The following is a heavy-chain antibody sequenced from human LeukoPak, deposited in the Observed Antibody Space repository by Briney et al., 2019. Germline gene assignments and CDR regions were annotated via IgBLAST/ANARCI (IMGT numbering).Heavy chain of an antibody. Sequence: GGSLRLSCAASGFTFSSYGMHWVRQAPGKGLEWVAYIQFDGSNEQYADSVKGRFSISRDSSKNILYLQMNSLRAEDTAVYYCARDSLPYDSSGYSTPVDYWGQGTLVTVSS. V-gene: IGHV3-30*02. J-gene: IGHJ4*02. D-gene: IGHD3-22*01. CDR3: ARDSLPYDSSGYSTPVDY. CDR2: IQFDGSNE. CDR1: GFTFSSYG.